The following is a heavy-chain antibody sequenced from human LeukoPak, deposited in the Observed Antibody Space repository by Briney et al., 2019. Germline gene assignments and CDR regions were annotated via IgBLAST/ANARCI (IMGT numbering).Heavy chain of an antibody. D-gene: IGHD2-2*02. CDR2: IYYSGST. CDR3: ARGRGYCSSTSCYTGFWFDY. J-gene: IGHJ4*02. CDR1: GGSISSYY. Sequence: PSETLSLTCTVSGGSISSYYWSWIRQPPGKGLEWIGYIYYSGSTNYNPSLKSRVTISVDTSKNQFSLKLSSVTAADTAVYYCARGRGYCSSTSCYTGFWFDYWGQGTLVTVSS. V-gene: IGHV4-59*12.